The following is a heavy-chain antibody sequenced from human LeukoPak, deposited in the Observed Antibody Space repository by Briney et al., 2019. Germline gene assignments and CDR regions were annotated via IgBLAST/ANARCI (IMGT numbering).Heavy chain of an antibody. CDR2: ISTYNGNT. D-gene: IGHD3-22*01. J-gene: IGHJ4*02. CDR1: GGTFSTDP. V-gene: IGHV1-18*01. CDR3: ARVSSGYDDY. Sequence: ASVKVSCKASGGTFSTDPISWVRQAPGQGLEWMGWISTYNGNTNYAQKFQGRVTMTTDTPTSTAYMELRSLTSDDTAAYYCARVSSGYDDYWGQGTLVIVSS.